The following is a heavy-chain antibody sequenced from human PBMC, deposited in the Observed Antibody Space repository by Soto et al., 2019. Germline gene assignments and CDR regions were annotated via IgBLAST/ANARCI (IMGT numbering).Heavy chain of an antibody. V-gene: IGHV1-69*13. CDR2: IIPIFGTA. D-gene: IGHD6-13*01. Sequence: SVKVSCKASGGTFSSYAISWVRQAPGQGLEWMGGIIPIFGTANYAQKFQGRVTITADESTSTAYMELSSLRSEDTAAYYCARDEGRMAAAHYYYYGMDVWGQGTTVTVSS. CDR3: ARDEGRMAAAHYYYYGMDV. CDR1: GGTFSSYA. J-gene: IGHJ6*02.